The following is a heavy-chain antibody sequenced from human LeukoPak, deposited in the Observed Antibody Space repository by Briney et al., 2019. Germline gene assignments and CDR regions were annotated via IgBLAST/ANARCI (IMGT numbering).Heavy chain of an antibody. CDR2: ISYNGGNK. V-gene: IGHV3-30-3*01. J-gene: IGHJ4*02. CDR3: ARAARGTVFGVVL. D-gene: IGHD3-3*01. CDR1: GFTFDDYA. Sequence: PGRSLRLSCAASGFTFDDYAMHWVRQAPGKGLDWVTIISYNGGNKYYADSVKGRFTVSRDNSKNTLYLQMNSLRVEDTAVYYCARAARGTVFGVVLWGQGTLVTVSS.